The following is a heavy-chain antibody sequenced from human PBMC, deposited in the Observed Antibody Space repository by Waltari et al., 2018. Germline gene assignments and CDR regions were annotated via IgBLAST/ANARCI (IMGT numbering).Heavy chain of an antibody. J-gene: IGHJ4*02. V-gene: IGHV3-23*01. CDR2: ISGSGGST. CDR3: AKGGDIVVVPAAIGEDY. D-gene: IGHD2-2*02. CDR1: GFTFSRYA. Sequence: EVQLLESGGGLVQPGGSLRLSCAASGFTFSRYAMSWVRQAPGKGLEWVSAISGSGGSTYYADSVKGRFTISRDNSKNTLYLQMNSLRAEDTAVYYCAKGGDIVVVPAAIGEDYWGQGTLVTVSS.